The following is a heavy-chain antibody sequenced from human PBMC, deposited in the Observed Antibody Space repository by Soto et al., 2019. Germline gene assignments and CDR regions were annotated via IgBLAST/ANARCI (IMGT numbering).Heavy chain of an antibody. J-gene: IGHJ4*02. V-gene: IGHV2-5*02. CDR3: EHRRRGSYFDY. Sequence: QITLKESGPTLVKPTQTLTLTCTFSGFSLSTSGVGVGWIRQPPGKALEWLALIYWDDDKRYSPSLKSRLNITKDTTKNQVVLTMTNMDPVETATYYCEHRRRGSYFDYWGQGTLVTVSS. CDR2: IYWDDDK. CDR1: GFSLSTSGVG. D-gene: IGHD3-16*01.